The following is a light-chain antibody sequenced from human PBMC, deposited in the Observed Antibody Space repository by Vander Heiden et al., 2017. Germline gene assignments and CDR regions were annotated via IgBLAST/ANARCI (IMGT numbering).Light chain of an antibody. CDR2: DAS. J-gene: IGKJ4*01. Sequence: DIQMTQSPSSLSASVGDRVTITCQASQGISNYLNWYQQKPGNAPNLLIYDASTLEPRVPSRFSGSGTGTDFTFTISSLQPEDIATYYCQHYDDLRLTFGGGTKVEI. CDR3: QHYDDLRLT. CDR1: QGISNY. V-gene: IGKV1-33*01.